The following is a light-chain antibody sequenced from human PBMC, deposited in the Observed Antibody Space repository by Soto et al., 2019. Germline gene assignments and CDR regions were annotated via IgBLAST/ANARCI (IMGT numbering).Light chain of an antibody. V-gene: IGLV2-14*01. J-gene: IGLJ1*01. CDR1: SSDVGGYNY. CDR3: SSYTSSTSLDV. Sequence: ALTQPASVSGSPGQSITISFTGTSSDVGGYNYVSWYQQHPGKAPKLMIYEVSNRPSGVSIRFSGSKSGNTASLTISGLQAEDEADYYCSSYTSSTSLDVFGTGTKVTVL. CDR2: EVS.